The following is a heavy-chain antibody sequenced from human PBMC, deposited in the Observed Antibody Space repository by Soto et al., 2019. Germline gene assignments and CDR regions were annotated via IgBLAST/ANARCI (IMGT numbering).Heavy chain of an antibody. CDR3: VNNIQYYYYGMDV. CDR1: GGTFSSYA. J-gene: IGHJ6*02. D-gene: IGHD4-4*01. Sequence: ASVKVSCKASGGTFSSYAISWVRQAPGQGLEWMGGIIPIFGTANYAQKFQGRVTITADESTSTAYMELSSLRSEDTAVYYCVNNIQYYYYGMDVWGQGTTVTVSS. V-gene: IGHV1-69*13. CDR2: IIPIFGTA.